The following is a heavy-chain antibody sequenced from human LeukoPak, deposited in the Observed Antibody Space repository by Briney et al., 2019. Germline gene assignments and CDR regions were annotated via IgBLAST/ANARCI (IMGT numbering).Heavy chain of an antibody. J-gene: IGHJ6*03. Sequence: GASVKVSCKASGGIFSSFTISWVRQAPGQGLEWMGWMNPNSGNTGYAQKFQGRVTITRNTSISTAYMELSSLRSEDTAVYYCARGVSGSYFGALHYYYYMDVWGKGTTVTVSS. D-gene: IGHD1-26*01. V-gene: IGHV1-8*03. CDR2: MNPNSGNT. CDR3: ARGVSGSYFGALHYYYYMDV. CDR1: GGIFSSFT.